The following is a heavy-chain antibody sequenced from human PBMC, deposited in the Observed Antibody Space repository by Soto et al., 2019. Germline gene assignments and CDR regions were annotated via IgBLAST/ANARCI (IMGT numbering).Heavy chain of an antibody. CDR1: GFTFSTYA. J-gene: IGHJ6*02. V-gene: IGHV3-30-3*01. CDR2: ISYDGSNK. CDR3: ARDHRMDV. Sequence: QVQLVESGGGVVQPGRSLRLSCTASGFTFSTYAMHWLRQAPGKGLEWVAVISYDGSNKYYADSVKGRFTISRDNSKNTLYVQMNSLRAEDTAVDYCARDHRMDVWGQGTTVTVSS.